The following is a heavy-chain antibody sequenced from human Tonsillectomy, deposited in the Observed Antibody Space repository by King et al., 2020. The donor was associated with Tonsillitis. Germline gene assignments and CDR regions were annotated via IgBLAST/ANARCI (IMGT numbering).Heavy chain of an antibody. V-gene: IGHV4-38-2*02. CDR1: GYSISSGYY. CDR3: ARVLWFGELLGY. CDR2: IYHSGST. D-gene: IGHD3-10*01. Sequence: VQLQESGPGLVKPSETLSLTCTVSGYSISSGYYWGWIRQPPGKGLEWIGSIYHSGSTYYNPSLKSRVTISVDTSKNPFSLKLNSVTAADTAVYYCARVLWFGELLGYWGQGTLVTVSS. J-gene: IGHJ4*02.